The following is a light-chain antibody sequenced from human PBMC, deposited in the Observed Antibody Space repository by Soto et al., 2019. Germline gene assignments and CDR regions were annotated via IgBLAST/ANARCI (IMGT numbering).Light chain of an antibody. CDR1: QSVSSN. CDR2: GAS. Sequence: IVMTQSPATLSVSPGERATLSCRASQSVSSNLAWYQQQPGQAPRLLIYGASTRANGIPARFSGSGSGTEFTLTISSLQSEDFAVYYCQQYNNWPLTFGGGTKVEIK. CDR3: QQYNNWPLT. J-gene: IGKJ4*01. V-gene: IGKV3-15*01.